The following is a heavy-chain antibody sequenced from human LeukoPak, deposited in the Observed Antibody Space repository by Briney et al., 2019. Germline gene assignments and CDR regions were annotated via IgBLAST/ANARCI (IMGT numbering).Heavy chain of an antibody. V-gene: IGHV1-69*04. J-gene: IGHJ4*02. CDR2: IIPMLGIP. CDR3: ARGIDGYPDY. CDR1: GYTFSSYA. Sequence: SVKVSCKASGYTFSSYAISWVRQAPGQGLEWMGRIIPMLGIPSYAQKFQGRVTITADKSTSTAYMELRSLRSEDTAVYYCARGIDGYPDYWGQGTLVTVSS. D-gene: IGHD3-16*02.